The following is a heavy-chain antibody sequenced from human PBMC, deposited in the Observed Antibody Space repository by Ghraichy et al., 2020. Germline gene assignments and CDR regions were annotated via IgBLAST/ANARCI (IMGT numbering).Heavy chain of an antibody. Sequence: ASVKVSCKTSGYSFNNFGIAWVRQAPGQGLEWMGWIIAYNGNTDYAQKFQGRVTMTKDSSANTAYMELKSLRSDDTAMYYCARHCTTTNCHGGVRTVSGASPFDSWGQGTLLTVSS. D-gene: IGHD2-8*01. V-gene: IGHV1-18*01. J-gene: IGHJ4*02. CDR2: IIAYNGNT. CDR3: ARHCTTTNCHGGVRTVSGASPFDS. CDR1: GYSFNNFG.